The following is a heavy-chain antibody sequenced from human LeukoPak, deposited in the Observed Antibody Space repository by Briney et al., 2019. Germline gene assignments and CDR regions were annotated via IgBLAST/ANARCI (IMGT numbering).Heavy chain of an antibody. J-gene: IGHJ4*02. CDR3: AKDLGTMIVVALDY. D-gene: IGHD3-22*01. CDR1: GFTFSSYA. V-gene: IGHV3-23*01. CDR2: ISGSGGST. Sequence: GWSLRLSCAASGFTFSSYAMSWVRQAPGKGLEWVSAISGSGGSTYYADSVKGRSTISRDNSKNTLYLQMNSLRAEDTAVYYCAKDLGTMIVVALDYWGQGTLVTVSS.